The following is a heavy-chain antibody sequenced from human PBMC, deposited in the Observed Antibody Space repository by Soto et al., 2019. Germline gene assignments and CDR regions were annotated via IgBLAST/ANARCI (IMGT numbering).Heavy chain of an antibody. D-gene: IGHD4-17*01. CDR1: GFTFSDYY. V-gene: IGHV3-53*01. CDR2: IYSGGST. Sequence: GGSLRLSCAASGFTFSDYYMSWVRQAPGKGLEWVSVIYSGGSTYYADSVKGRFTISRDNSKNTLYLQMNSLRAEDTAVYYCARCYGARARWFDPWGQGTLVTVSS. CDR3: ARCYGARARWFDP. J-gene: IGHJ5*02.